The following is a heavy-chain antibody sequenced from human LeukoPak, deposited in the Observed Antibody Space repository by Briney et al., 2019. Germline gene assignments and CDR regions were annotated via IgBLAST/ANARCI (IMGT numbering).Heavy chain of an antibody. Sequence: SETLSLTCTVSGGSISSYYWSWIRQPPGKGLEWIGEINHSGSTNYNPSLKSRVTISVDTSKNQFSLKLSSVTAADTAVYYCATTYYYDSSGYANWGQGTLVTVSS. CDR1: GGSISSYY. D-gene: IGHD3-22*01. CDR2: INHSGST. CDR3: ATTYYYDSSGYAN. J-gene: IGHJ4*02. V-gene: IGHV4-34*01.